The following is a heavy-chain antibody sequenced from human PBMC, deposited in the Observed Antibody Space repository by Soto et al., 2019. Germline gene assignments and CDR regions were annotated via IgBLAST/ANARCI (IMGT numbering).Heavy chain of an antibody. J-gene: IGHJ4*02. Sequence: ASVKVSCKASGYTFINHGISWVRQAPGQGLEWMGWVSGSNGKTKYAQKFQGRVTMTRETSTSTAHMELRNLTSDDTAVYFCARDFYPLAYYFDPWGQGTLVTASS. CDR2: VSGSNGKT. V-gene: IGHV1-18*04. CDR3: ARDFYPLAYYFDP. CDR1: GYTFINHG.